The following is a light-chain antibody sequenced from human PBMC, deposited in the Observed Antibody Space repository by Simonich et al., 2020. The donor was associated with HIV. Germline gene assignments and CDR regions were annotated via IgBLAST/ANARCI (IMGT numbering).Light chain of an antibody. CDR2: DAS. J-gene: IGKJ1*01. CDR3: QQSYNTPRT. V-gene: IGKV3D-20*02. Sequence: EIVLTQSPGTLSLSPGERATLSCRASQSVSSSYLAWYQQKPGLAPRLLIYDASSRAPGIPDRFSGSGSGTDFTLTISRLEPEDFATYYCQQSYNTPRTFGQGSKVEIK. CDR1: QSVSSSY.